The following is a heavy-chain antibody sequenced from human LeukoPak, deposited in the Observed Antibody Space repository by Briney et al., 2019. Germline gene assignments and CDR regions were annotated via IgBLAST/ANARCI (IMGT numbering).Heavy chain of an antibody. CDR1: GFTFDDYA. CDR2: INWNSGSL. J-gene: IGHJ4*02. D-gene: IGHD5-12*01. CDR3: AKHVVDIVAILGD. V-gene: IGHV3-9*01. Sequence: GGSLRLSCAASGFTFDDYAMHWVRQAPGKGLEWVSSINWNSGSLGYADSVKGRFSISRDNSKNTLYLQMHSLRPEDTAVYFCAKHVVDIVAILGDWGQGTLVTVSS.